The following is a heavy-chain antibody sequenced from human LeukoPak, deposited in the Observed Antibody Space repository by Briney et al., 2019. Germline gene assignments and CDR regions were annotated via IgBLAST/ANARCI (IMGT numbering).Heavy chain of an antibody. CDR2: IRVYNGDT. D-gene: IGHD1-14*01. CDR3: ARAPTTYNNAWGGY. J-gene: IGHJ4*02. V-gene: IGHV1-18*01. CDR1: GYTFTNYG. Sequence: GASVKVSCKASGYTFTNYGITWVRQAPGQGLEWMGWIRVYNGDTNYAQTLQDRLTMTTDTSTSTAYMELRSLRSDDTAVYYCARAPTTYNNAWGGYWGQGILVAVSS.